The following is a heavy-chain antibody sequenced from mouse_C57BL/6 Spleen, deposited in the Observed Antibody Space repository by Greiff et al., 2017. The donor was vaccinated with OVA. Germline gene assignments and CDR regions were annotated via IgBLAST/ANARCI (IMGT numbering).Heavy chain of an antibody. V-gene: IGHV1-82*01. CDR3: ARSRTGSEGDY. Sequence: QVQLKQSGPELVKPGASVKISCKASGYAFSSSWMNWVKQRPGKGLEWIGRIYPGDGDTNYNGKFKGKATLTADKSSSTAYMQLSSLTSEDSAVYFCARSRTGSEGDYWGQGTTLTVSS. D-gene: IGHD4-1*01. CDR1: GYAFSSSW. J-gene: IGHJ2*01. CDR2: IYPGDGDT.